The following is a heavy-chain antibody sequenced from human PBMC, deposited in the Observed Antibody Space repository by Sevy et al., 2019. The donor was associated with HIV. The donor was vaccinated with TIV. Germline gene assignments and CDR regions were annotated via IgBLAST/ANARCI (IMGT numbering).Heavy chain of an antibody. V-gene: IGHV3-11*01. CDR3: ARDGPVIVGATRIS. CDR2: ISSSGSTI. D-gene: IGHD1-26*01. CDR1: GFTFSDYY. J-gene: IGHJ4*02. Sequence: GGSLRLSCAAYGFTFSDYYMSWIRQAPGKGLEWVSYISSSGSTIYYADSVKGRFTISRDNAKNSLYLQMNSLRAEDTAVYYCARDGPVIVGATRISWGQGTLVTVSS.